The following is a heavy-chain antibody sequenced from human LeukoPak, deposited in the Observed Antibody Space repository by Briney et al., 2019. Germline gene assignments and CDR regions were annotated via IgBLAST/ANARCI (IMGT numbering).Heavy chain of an antibody. J-gene: IGHJ4*02. Sequence: GGSLRLSCAASGFTFSSYAMHWVRQAPGKGLEWVAVISYDGSNKYYADSVKGRFTISRDNSKNTLYLQMNSLRAEDTAVYYCARALIAAAGTGYFGYWGQGTLVTVSS. V-gene: IGHV3-30*04. CDR1: GFTFSSYA. D-gene: IGHD6-13*01. CDR2: ISYDGSNK. CDR3: ARALIAAAGTGYFGY.